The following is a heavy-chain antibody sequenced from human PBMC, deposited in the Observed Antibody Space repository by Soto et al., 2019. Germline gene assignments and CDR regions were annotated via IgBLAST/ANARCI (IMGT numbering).Heavy chain of an antibody. CDR3: PPRDSVFSGSHFIDSFFY. Sequence: ASVKVSCKASGNIVPNYAIHWVRQAPGQRLEWMGWINGGNGNTYYSEHFQGRVTFTRDTSAGTVYTQLSSLTSEVIAVFYRPPRDSVFSGSHFIDSFFYWG. D-gene: IGHD1-26*01. V-gene: IGHV1-3*01. J-gene: IGHJ4*01. CDR1: GNIVPNYA. CDR2: INGGNGNT.